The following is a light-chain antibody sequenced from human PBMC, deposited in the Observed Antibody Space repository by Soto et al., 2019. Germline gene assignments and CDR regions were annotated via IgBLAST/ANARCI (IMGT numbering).Light chain of an antibody. V-gene: IGKV1-9*01. CDR2: AAS. CDR3: QQLNSYPNT. J-gene: IGKJ2*01. Sequence: DIQLTQSPSFLSASVGDRVTITCRASQGISSYLAWYQQKPGKAPKLLIYAASTLQSGVPSRFSGSGSGTEFTLTISSLQPEDFATYYCQQLNSYPNTVGQGTKLEIK. CDR1: QGISSY.